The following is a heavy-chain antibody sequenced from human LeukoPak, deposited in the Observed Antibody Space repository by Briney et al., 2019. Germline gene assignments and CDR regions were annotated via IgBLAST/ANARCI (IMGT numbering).Heavy chain of an antibody. V-gene: IGHV4-4*07. CDR2: IYTSGST. CDR1: GGSISTYY. Sequence: SGTLSLTRAASGGSISTYYWSWIRQPAGKGLEWIGRIYTSGSTNYNPSLKSRVTISVDTSKNQFSLKLSSVTAADTAVYYCAMPKGAVRLSFDYWGQGTLVTVSS. J-gene: IGHJ4*02. D-gene: IGHD6-6*01. CDR3: AMPKGAVRLSFDY.